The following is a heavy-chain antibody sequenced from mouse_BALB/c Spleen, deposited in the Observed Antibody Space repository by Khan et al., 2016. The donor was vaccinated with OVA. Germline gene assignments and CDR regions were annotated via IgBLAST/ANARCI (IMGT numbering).Heavy chain of an antibody. D-gene: IGHD2-1*01. Sequence: VQLKQSGAELVKPGASIKLSCTASGFNIKDTYMHWVKQRPEQGPEWIGRIDPTNDNIKYDPKFQDKATITADTSSNTAYLQLSSLTSEDTAVYYCATPYGNPFAYWGQGTLVSVSA. CDR1: GFNIKDTY. V-gene: IGHV14-3*02. J-gene: IGHJ3*01. CDR2: IDPTNDNI. CDR3: ATPYGNPFAY.